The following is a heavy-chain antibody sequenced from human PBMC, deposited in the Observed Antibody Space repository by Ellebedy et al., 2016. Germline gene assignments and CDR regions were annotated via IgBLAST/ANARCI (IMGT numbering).Heavy chain of an antibody. V-gene: IGHV1-69*04. CDR2: IIPILGIA. CDR1: GGTFSSYA. Sequence: SVKVSCXASGGTFSSYAISWVRQAPGQGLEWMGRIIPILGIANYAQKFQGRVTITADESTSTAYMELSSLRSEDTAVYYCARSVFAAAGPSYMVDVWGKGTTVTVSS. J-gene: IGHJ6*04. D-gene: IGHD6-13*01. CDR3: ARSVFAAAGPSYMVDV.